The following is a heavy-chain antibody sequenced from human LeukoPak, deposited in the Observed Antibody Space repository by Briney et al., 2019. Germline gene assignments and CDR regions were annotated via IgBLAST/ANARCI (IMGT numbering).Heavy chain of an antibody. Sequence: GGSLRLSCAASGFTFSSYEMNWVRQAPGKWLEWVSYISSSGSTIYYADSVKGRFTISRDNAKNSLYLQMNSLRTEDTAVYYCTMAYCGGDCYSSFFDYWGQGTLVTVSS. CDR3: TMAYCGGDCYSSFFDY. CDR2: ISSSGSTI. J-gene: IGHJ4*02. CDR1: GFTFSSYE. V-gene: IGHV3-48*03. D-gene: IGHD2-21*02.